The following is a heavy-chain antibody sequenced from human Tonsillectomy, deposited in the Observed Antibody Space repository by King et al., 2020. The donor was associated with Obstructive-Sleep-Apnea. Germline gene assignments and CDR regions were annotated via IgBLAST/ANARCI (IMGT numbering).Heavy chain of an antibody. V-gene: IGHV1-8*01. Sequence: QLVQSGAEVKKPGSSVKVSCKSSGYTFTSYDINWVRPATGQGLEWMGWMNPNSGNTGYAQKFQGRVTMTRNTSISTAYMELSGLRSEDTAVYHCSRGRFFDPWGQGTLVTVSP. D-gene: IGHD3-16*01. CDR3: SRGRFFDP. J-gene: IGHJ5*02. CDR2: MNPNSGNT. CDR1: GYTFTSYD.